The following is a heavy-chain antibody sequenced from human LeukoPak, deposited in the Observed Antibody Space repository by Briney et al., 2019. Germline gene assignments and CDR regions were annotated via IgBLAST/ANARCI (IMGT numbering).Heavy chain of an antibody. CDR3: ARSPASGDYYYYGMDV. CDR2: INPNSGGT. J-gene: IGHJ6*02. CDR1: GYTFTSYY. V-gene: IGHV1-2*02. D-gene: IGHD4-17*01. Sequence: ASVKVSCKASGYTFTSYYMHWVRQAPGQGLEWMGWINPNSGGTNYAQKFQGRVTMTRDTSISTAYMELSRLRSDDTAVYYCARSPASGDYYYYGMDVWGQGTTVTVSS.